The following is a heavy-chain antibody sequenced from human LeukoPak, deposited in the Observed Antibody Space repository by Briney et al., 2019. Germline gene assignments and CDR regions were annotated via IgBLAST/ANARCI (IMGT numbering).Heavy chain of an antibody. CDR3: ARISQGEYYFDY. CDR2: INPNSGGT. CDR1: GYTFTGYY. J-gene: IGHJ4*02. Sequence: ASVKVSCKASGYTFTGYYMHWVRQAPGQGLEWMGWINPNSGGTNYAQKFQGRVTMTRDTSISTAYMELSRLRSEDTAVYYCARISQGEYYFDYWGQGTLVTVSS. D-gene: IGHD3-16*01. V-gene: IGHV1-2*02.